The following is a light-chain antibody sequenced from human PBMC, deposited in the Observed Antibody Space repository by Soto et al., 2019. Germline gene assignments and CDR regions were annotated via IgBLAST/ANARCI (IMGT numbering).Light chain of an antibody. CDR1: QGISSY. V-gene: IGKV1-9*01. J-gene: IGKJ2*01. CDR2: AAS. Sequence: DIQLTQSPSFLSASVGDRVTITCRASQGISSYLAWYQQKPGKAPKLLIYAASTLQSGVPSRFSGSGSGTEFTLTISSLQPEDFATYYCQQLNRFGQGTTLEIK. CDR3: QQLNR.